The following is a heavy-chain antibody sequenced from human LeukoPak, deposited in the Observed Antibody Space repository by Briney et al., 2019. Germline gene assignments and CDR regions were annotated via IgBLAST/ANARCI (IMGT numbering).Heavy chain of an antibody. CDR3: AREWVSDFWSGYSDH. J-gene: IGHJ4*02. Sequence: ASVKVSCKASGYTFTSYYMHWVRQAPGQGLEWMGWINPNSGGTNYAQKFQGRVTMTRDTSISTAYMELSRLRSDDTAVYYCAREWVSDFWSGYSDHWGQGTLVTVSS. CDR1: GYTFTSYY. V-gene: IGHV1-2*02. D-gene: IGHD3-3*01. CDR2: INPNSGGT.